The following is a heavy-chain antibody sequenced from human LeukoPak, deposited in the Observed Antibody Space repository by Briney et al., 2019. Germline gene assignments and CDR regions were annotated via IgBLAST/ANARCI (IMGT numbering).Heavy chain of an antibody. CDR1: GYSFSTYW. Sequence: GESLKISCKGSGYSFSTYWIGWVRQMPGEGLGWMGLINAADSDTRYSPSFQGQVLISVDKSISTAYLQWGNLKATDTAFYYCARVPCTGGSCSRTFDYWGQGTLVTVYS. V-gene: IGHV5-51*01. D-gene: IGHD2-8*02. J-gene: IGHJ4*02. CDR2: INAADSDT. CDR3: ARVPCTGGSCSRTFDY.